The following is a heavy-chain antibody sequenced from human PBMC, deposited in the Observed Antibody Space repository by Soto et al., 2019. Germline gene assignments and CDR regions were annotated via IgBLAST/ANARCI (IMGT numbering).Heavy chain of an antibody. J-gene: IGHJ4*02. V-gene: IGHV3-23*01. CDR3: AKGSSGGRPYFFDY. CDR1: GLSISNYA. Sequence: SCAASGLSISNYAMSWVRQAPGKGLEWVSALDRSGAYTWYADSVKGRFIISRDNSKNTLYLQMSGLRAEDTAVYHCAKGSSGGRPYFFDYWGRGTVVTVSS. CDR2: LDRSGAYT. D-gene: IGHD3-10*01.